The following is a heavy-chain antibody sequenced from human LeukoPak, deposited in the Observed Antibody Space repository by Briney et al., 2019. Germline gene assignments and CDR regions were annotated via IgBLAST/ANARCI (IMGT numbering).Heavy chain of an antibody. Sequence: GGSLRLSCAASGFTFSSYGMHWVRQAPGKGLDWVAFIRYDGSNKYYADSVKGRFTISRDNSKNTLYLQMNSLRAEDTAVYYCAKDSGPTVTTYYFDYWGQGTLVTVSS. V-gene: IGHV3-30*02. J-gene: IGHJ4*02. CDR1: GFTFSSYG. D-gene: IGHD4-17*01. CDR3: AKDSGPTVTTYYFDY. CDR2: IRYDGSNK.